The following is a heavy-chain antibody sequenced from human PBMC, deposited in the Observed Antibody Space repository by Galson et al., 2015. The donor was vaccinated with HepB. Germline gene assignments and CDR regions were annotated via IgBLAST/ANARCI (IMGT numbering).Heavy chain of an antibody. CDR3: VSNHYNSGSYFHSDN. J-gene: IGHJ4*02. D-gene: IGHD3-10*01. CDR1: VFTFSNYG. V-gene: IGHV3-23*01. CDR2: ISGNGGNI. Sequence: SLRLSCAASVFTFSNYGMSWVRQTPGKGLEWLSVISGNGGNIHYADSVKGRFTISRDNSKNTLYLQMNSLRAEDTAVYYCVSNHYNSGSYFHSDNWGQGTLVTVSS.